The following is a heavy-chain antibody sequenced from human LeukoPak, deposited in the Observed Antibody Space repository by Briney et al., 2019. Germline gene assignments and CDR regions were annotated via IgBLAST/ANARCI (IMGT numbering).Heavy chain of an antibody. CDR1: GGSISSSSYY. D-gene: IGHD6-13*01. V-gene: IGHV4-39*07. CDR2: IYYSGST. J-gene: IGHJ4*02. Sequence: SETLSLTCTVSGGSISSSSYYWGWIRQPPGKGLEWIGSIYYSGSTYYNPSLKSRVTISVDTSKNQFSLKLSSVTAADTAVYYCARRGIAAAAPFDYWGQGTLVTVSS. CDR3: ARRGIAAAAPFDY.